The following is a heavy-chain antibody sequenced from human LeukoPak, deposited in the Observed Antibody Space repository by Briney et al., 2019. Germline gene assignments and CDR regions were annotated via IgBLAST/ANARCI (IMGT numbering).Heavy chain of an antibody. CDR2: IYTSGST. Sequence: SETLSLTCTVSGGSISSYYWSWIRHPPGKRLQWIGYIYTSGSTNYNPSLKCRVTISVDTPKNQFSLKLSSVTAADTAVYYCARYSDFFGLDPWGQGTLVAVSS. J-gene: IGHJ5*02. CDR1: GGSISSYY. V-gene: IGHV4-4*09. D-gene: IGHD3-10*01. CDR3: ARYSDFFGLDP.